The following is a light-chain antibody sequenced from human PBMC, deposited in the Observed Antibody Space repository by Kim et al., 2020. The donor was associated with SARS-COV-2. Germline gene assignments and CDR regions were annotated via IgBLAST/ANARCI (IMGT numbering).Light chain of an antibody. CDR1: QSVSSSY. J-gene: IGKJ1*01. CDR3: QQYGSSWT. V-gene: IGKV3-20*01. CDR2: GAS. Sequence: LSPGERATRACRASQSVSSSYLAWYQQKPGQAPRLLIYGASSRATGIPDRFSGSGSGTDFTLTISRLEPEDFAVYYCQQYGSSWTFGQGTKVDIK.